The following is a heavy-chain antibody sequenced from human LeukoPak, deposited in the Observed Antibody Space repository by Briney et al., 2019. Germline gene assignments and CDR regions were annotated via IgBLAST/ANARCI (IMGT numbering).Heavy chain of an antibody. V-gene: IGHV3-48*03. Sequence: GGSLRLSCAASGFTFSSYEMNWVRQAPGKGLEWVSYISSSGSTIYYADSVKGRFTISRDNAKSSLYLQMNSLRAEDTAVYYCAKDRGVPAGIFDYWGPGTLVTVSS. CDR1: GFTFSSYE. CDR3: AKDRGVPAGIFDY. J-gene: IGHJ4*02. CDR2: ISSSGSTI. D-gene: IGHD2-2*01.